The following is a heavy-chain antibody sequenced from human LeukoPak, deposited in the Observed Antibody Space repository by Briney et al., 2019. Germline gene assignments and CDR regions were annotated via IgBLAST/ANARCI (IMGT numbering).Heavy chain of an antibody. CDR2: IRSSSNYM. D-gene: IGHD3-10*02. V-gene: IGHV3-21*01. CDR1: GLTFSSYS. Sequence: GGSLRLSCAASGLTFSSYSMNWVRQAPGKGLEWVSSIRSSSNYMYYADSVKGRFTISRDNAKNSLYLQMNSLRAEDTAVYYCARNFSYYVLWGQGTLVTVSS. CDR3: ARNFSYYVL. J-gene: IGHJ4*02.